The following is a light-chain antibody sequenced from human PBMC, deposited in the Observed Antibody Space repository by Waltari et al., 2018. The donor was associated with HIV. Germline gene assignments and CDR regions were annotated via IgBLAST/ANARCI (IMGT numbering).Light chain of an antibody. CDR2: DDS. CDR1: NIDMKP. J-gene: IGLJ2*01. V-gene: IGLV3-21*03. Sequence: SYALTQETSVSVAPGKTARLTCVGDNIDMKPVHWYQQKPGQAPVRVMYDDSNRPSGIPERFSGSNSGNTATLTINRVEVGDEADYYCQVWEPTSDHVVFGGGSRLIVL. CDR3: QVWEPTSDHVV.